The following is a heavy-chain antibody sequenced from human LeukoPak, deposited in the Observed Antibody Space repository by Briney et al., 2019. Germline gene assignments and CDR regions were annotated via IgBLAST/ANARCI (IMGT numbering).Heavy chain of an antibody. CDR1: GYSFTTYW. D-gene: IGHD6-13*01. CDR3: ARLQQLVLPDY. J-gene: IGHJ4*02. V-gene: IGHV5-51*01. Sequence: GESLKISCKGSGYSFTTYWIAWVRQMPGKGLEWMGIIYPGDSDTRYSPSFQGQVTISADKSISTAYLQWSSPKASDTAMYYCARLQQLVLPDYWGQGTLVTVSS. CDR2: IYPGDSDT.